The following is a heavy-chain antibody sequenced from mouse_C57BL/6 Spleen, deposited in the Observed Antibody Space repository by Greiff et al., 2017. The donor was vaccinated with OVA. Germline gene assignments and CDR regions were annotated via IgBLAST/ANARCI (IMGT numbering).Heavy chain of an antibody. CDR1: GYTFTNYW. Sequence: QVQLKQSGAELVRPGTSVKMSCKASGYTFTNYWIGWAKQRPGHGLEWIGDIYPGGGYTNYNEKFKGKATLTADQSSSTAYMQFSSLTSEDSTIYYCARLDGNSFDYWGQGTTLTVSS. CDR2: IYPGGGYT. D-gene: IGHD2-1*01. CDR3: ARLDGNSFDY. V-gene: IGHV1-63*01. J-gene: IGHJ2*01.